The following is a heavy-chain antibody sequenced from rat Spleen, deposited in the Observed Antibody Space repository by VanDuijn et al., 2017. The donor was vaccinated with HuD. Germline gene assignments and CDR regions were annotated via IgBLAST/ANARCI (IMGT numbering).Heavy chain of an antibody. D-gene: IGHD1-2*01. CDR1: GFTFSDYY. CDR3: AKNIYYSSYLYYFDY. Sequence: EVQLVESGGGLVQPGRSMQLSCAASGFTFSDYYMAWVRQAPTKGLEWVARISYDGSTTSYRDSVKGRFTISRDNARNTLYLQMDSLRSEDTATYYCAKNIYYSSYLYYFDYWGQGVMVTVSS. V-gene: IGHV5-7*01. CDR2: ISYDGSTT. J-gene: IGHJ2*01.